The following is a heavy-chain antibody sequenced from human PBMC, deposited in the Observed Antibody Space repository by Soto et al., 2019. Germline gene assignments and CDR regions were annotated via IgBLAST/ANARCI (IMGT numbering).Heavy chain of an antibody. CDR2: MYNTGST. V-gene: IGHV4-59*01. CDR3: ARDLWGYCGTDCYPLDV. Sequence: SETLCLTCTVSGGSISGYYWRWIRQPPGKGLEWIGYMYNTGSTVYNPSFKSRVTISVDTSKNQFSLKLNSVTAADTAVYYCARDLWGYCGTDCYPLDVWGQGTTVT. J-gene: IGHJ6*02. D-gene: IGHD2-21*02. CDR1: GGSISGYY.